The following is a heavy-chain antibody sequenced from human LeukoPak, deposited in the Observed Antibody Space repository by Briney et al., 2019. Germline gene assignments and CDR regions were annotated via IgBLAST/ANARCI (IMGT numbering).Heavy chain of an antibody. CDR2: ISGSGGST. V-gene: IGHV3-23*01. CDR3: AKDPYSTNWYNWFDP. D-gene: IGHD6-13*01. Sequence: PGGSLRLSCAASGFTFISYSMSWVRQAPGKGLEWVSAISGSGGSTYVTDSVKGGFTISRDNSKNTLYLQMNSLRAEDTAIYYCAKDPYSTNWYNWFDPWGQGTLVTVSS. CDR1: GFTFISYS. J-gene: IGHJ5*02.